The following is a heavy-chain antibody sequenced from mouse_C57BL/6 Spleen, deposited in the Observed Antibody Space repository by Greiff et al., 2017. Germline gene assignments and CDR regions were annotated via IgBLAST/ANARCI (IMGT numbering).Heavy chain of an antibody. Sequence: QVQLQQSGPELVKPGASVKISCKASGYAFSSSWMNWVKQRPGKGLEWIGRIYPGDGDTNYNGKFKGKATLTADKSSSTAYMQLSSLTSEDSAVYFCARGEITTVVEGPYWYFDVWGTGTTVTVSS. V-gene: IGHV1-82*01. CDR2: IYPGDGDT. D-gene: IGHD1-1*01. CDR3: ARGEITTVVEGPYWYFDV. CDR1: GYAFSSSW. J-gene: IGHJ1*03.